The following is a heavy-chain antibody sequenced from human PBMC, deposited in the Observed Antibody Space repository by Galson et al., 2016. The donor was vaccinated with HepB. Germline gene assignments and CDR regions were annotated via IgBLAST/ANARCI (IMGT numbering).Heavy chain of an antibody. CDR1: GGTFNRYT. Sequence: SVKVSCKASGGTFNRYTISWVRQAPGQGLEWMGGIIPIFGTSNYAQKFQGRLTINADESTSTAYMELSSLVSEDTAVYYCARGVEPAHPIYYYYYGMDVWGQGTTVTVSS. J-gene: IGHJ6*02. D-gene: IGHD2-2*01. V-gene: IGHV1-69*13. CDR3: ARGVEPAHPIYYYYYGMDV. CDR2: IIPIFGTS.